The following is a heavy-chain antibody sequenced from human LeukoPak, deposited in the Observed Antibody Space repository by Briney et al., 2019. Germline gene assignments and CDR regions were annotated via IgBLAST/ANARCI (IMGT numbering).Heavy chain of an antibody. CDR2: IYYSGST. V-gene: IGHV4-59*01. CDR3: ARALRYCSGGSCYSDWFDP. Sequence: SETPSLTCTVSGGSISSYYWSWIRQPPGKGLEWIGYIYYSGSTNYNPSLKSRVTISVDTSKNQFSLKLSSVTAADTAVYYCARALRYCSGGSCYSDWFDPWGQGTLVTVSS. D-gene: IGHD2-15*01. CDR1: GGSISSYY. J-gene: IGHJ5*02.